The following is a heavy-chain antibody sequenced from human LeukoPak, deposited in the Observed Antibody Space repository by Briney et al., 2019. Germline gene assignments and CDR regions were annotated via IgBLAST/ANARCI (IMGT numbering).Heavy chain of an antibody. D-gene: IGHD3-3*01. V-gene: IGHV1-69*05. CDR1: GGTFSSYA. J-gene: IGHJ6*03. CDR2: IIPIFGTA. CDR3: ARDSGMRFLEWSYYYYYYMDV. Sequence: SVKVSCKASGGTFSSYAISWVRQAPGQGLEWMGGIIPIFGTANYAQKFQGRVTITTDESTSTAYMELSSLRSEDTAVYYCARDSGMRFLEWSYYYYYYMDVWGQGTMVTVS.